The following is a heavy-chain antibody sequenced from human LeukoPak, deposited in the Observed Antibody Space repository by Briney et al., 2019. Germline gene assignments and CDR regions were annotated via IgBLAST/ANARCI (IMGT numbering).Heavy chain of an antibody. V-gene: IGHV3-21*01. Sequence: PGGSLRLSCAASGFTFSIYAMTWVRQAPGKGLEWVSSISARSSYINYADSLKGRFTISRDNAQNSLYLQMNSLRAEDTAIYYCARDGGYYYDSSGYQVYFDSWGQGTLVTVSS. D-gene: IGHD3-22*01. CDR2: ISARSSYI. CDR3: ARDGGYYYDSSGYQVYFDS. J-gene: IGHJ4*02. CDR1: GFTFSIYA.